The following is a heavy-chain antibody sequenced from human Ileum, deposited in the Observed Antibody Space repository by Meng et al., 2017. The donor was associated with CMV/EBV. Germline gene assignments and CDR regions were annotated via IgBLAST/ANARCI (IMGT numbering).Heavy chain of an antibody. V-gene: IGHV4-59*04. CDR3: ARISSSSRPNFEY. D-gene: IGHD6-6*01. Sequence: SETLSLTCTFSGGSLSHYYWSWIRQPPRGGVEWIGSIYYSGSTYYNPSLRSRVTMSLDTSKNQFSLELSSVTAADTALYYCARISSSSRPNFEYWGQGTLVTVSS. CDR2: IYYSGST. J-gene: IGHJ4*02. CDR1: GGSLSHYY.